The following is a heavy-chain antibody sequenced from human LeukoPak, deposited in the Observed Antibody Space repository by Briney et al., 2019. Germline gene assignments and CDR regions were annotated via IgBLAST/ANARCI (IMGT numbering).Heavy chain of an antibody. Sequence: PGGSLRLSCAASGFTFSSYEMNWVRKAPGKGLEWISYISRSGSTINYADSVKGRFTISRDDAKHSLYLQMNSLRAEDTAVYYCAKSTVTNYFDYWGQGSLVTVSS. CDR2: ISRSGSTI. J-gene: IGHJ4*02. CDR1: GFTFSSYE. CDR3: AKSTVTNYFDY. D-gene: IGHD4-17*01. V-gene: IGHV3-48*03.